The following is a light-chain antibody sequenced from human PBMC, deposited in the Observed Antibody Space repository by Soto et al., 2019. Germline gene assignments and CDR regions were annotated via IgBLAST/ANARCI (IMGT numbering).Light chain of an antibody. CDR2: DAS. J-gene: IGKJ3*01. CDR3: QQYDNLPFT. Sequence: DLQMTQSPSSLSASVGDRVTITCQASQDISNYLNWDQQKPGKAPKLLIYDASNLETGVPSRFSGSGSGTDFTFTISSLQPEDIATYYCQQYDNLPFTFGPGTKVDIK. CDR1: QDISNY. V-gene: IGKV1-33*01.